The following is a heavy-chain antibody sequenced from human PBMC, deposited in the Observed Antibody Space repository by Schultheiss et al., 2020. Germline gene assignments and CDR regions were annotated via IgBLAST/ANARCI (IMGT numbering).Heavy chain of an antibody. V-gene: IGHV3-23*01. Sequence: GGSLRLSCAASGFTFSSYAMSWVHQAPGKGLEWVSAISGSGGSTYYADSVKGRFTISRDNSKNTLYLQMNSLRAEDTAVYYCANGPYGSGSFYWGQGTLVTVSS. J-gene: IGHJ4*02. CDR3: ANGPYGSGSFY. CDR2: ISGSGGST. D-gene: IGHD3-10*01. CDR1: GFTFSSYA.